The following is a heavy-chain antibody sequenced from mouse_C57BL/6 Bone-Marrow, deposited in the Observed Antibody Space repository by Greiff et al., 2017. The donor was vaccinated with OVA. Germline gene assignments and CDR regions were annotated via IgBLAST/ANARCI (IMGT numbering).Heavy chain of an antibody. V-gene: IGHV1-42*01. CDR3: ATGGYYFDY. CDR1: GYSFTGYY. CDR2: INPSTGGT. J-gene: IGHJ2*01. D-gene: IGHD1-1*02. Sequence: EVQLQQSGPELVKPGASVKISCKASGYSFTGYYMHWVKQSPEKSLEWIGEINPSTGGTTYNQKFKAKATLTVDKSSSTAYMQLKSLTSEDSAVYYCATGGYYFDYWGQGTTLTVSS.